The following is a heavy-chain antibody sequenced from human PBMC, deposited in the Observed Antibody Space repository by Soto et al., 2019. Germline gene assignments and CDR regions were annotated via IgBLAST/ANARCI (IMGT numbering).Heavy chain of an antibody. J-gene: IGHJ5*02. CDR3: ARDNADDFWSVYYTLGWFDP. CDR1: GFTFSDYY. Sequence: QVQLVESGGGLVKPGGSLRLSCAASGFTFSDYYMSWIRQAPGKGLEWVSYISSSGSTIYYADSVKGRFTISRDNAKNSLYLQMNSLRAEDTAVYYCARDNADDFWSVYYTLGWFDPWGQGTLVTVSS. CDR2: ISSSGSTI. V-gene: IGHV3-11*01. D-gene: IGHD3-3*01.